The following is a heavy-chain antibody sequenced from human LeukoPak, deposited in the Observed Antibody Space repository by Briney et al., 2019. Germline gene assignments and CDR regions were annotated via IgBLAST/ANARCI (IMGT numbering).Heavy chain of an antibody. CDR1: GGSISSSSYY. J-gene: IGHJ4*02. CDR2: IYYSGST. D-gene: IGHD5-24*01. V-gene: IGHV4-39*07. CDR3: AAFRDGYNWHLDY. Sequence: SETLSLTCTVSGGSISSSSYYWGWIRQPPGKGLEWIGSIYYSGSTNYNPSLKSRVTISVDTSKNQFSLNLSSVTAADTAVYYCAAFRDGYNWHLDYWGQGTLVTVSS.